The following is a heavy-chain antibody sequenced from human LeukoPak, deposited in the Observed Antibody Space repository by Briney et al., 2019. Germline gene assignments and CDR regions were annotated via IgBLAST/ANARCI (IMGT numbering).Heavy chain of an antibody. V-gene: IGHV3-48*04. CDR2: ISSSSSTI. CDR1: GFTFSSYS. D-gene: IGHD3-3*01. Sequence: PGGSLRLSCAASGFTFSSYSMNWVRQAPGKGLEWVSYISSSSSTIYYADSVKGRFTISRDNAKNSLYLQMNSLRAEDTAVYYCASTVFGVVHDAFDIWGQGTMVTVSS. CDR3: ASTVFGVVHDAFDI. J-gene: IGHJ3*02.